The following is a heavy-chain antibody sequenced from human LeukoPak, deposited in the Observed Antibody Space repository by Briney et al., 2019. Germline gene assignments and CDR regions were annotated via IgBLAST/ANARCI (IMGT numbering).Heavy chain of an antibody. CDR3: ARVGSTMVRGVNYYYYYMDV. D-gene: IGHD3-10*01. CDR1: GGSISSGSYY. CDR2: IYTSGST. V-gene: IGHV4-61*02. J-gene: IGHJ6*03. Sequence: PSETLSLTCTVSGGSISSGSYYWSWIRQPAGKGLEWIGRIYTSGSTNYNPSLKSRVTISVDTSKNQFSLKLSSVTAADTAVYYCARVGSTMVRGVNYYYYYMDVWGKGTTVTISS.